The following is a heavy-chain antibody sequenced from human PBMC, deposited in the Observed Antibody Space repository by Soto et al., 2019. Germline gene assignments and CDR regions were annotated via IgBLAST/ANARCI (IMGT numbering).Heavy chain of an antibody. V-gene: IGHV5-51*01. CDR3: ARLGDSGYDLYYYYYMDV. CDR2: IYPGDSDT. J-gene: IGHJ6*03. D-gene: IGHD5-12*01. Sequence: GESLKISCKGSGYSFTSYWIGWVRQMPGKGLEWMGIIYPGDSDTRYSPSFQGQVTISADKSISTAYLQWSSLKASDTAMYYCARLGDSGYDLYYYYYMDVWGKGTTVTVSS. CDR1: GYSFTSYW.